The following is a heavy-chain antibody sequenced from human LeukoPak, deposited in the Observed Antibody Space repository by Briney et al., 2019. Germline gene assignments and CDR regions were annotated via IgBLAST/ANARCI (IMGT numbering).Heavy chain of an antibody. CDR1: GFTFSSYA. CDR2: ISGSGGST. CDR3: ARVLAYYDFWSGYSDY. J-gene: IGHJ4*02. D-gene: IGHD3-3*01. V-gene: IGHV3-23*01. Sequence: QTGGSLRLSCAASGFTFSSYAMSWVRQAPGKGLEWVSAISGSGGSTYYADSVKGRFTISRDNAKKSLYLQMNSLRAEDTAVYYCARVLAYYDFWSGYSDYWGQGTLVTVSS.